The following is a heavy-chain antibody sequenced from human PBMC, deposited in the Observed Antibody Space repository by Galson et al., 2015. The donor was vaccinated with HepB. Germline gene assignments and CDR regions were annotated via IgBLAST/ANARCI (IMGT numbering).Heavy chain of an antibody. V-gene: IGHV3-23*01. CDR2: ISGSGGST. J-gene: IGHJ4*02. CDR1: GFTFSSYA. CDR3: AKRDLYGSGSYSY. Sequence: SLRLSCAASGFTFSSYAMSWVRQAPGKGLEWVSAISGSGGSTYYADSVKGRFTISRDNSKNTLYLQMNSLRAEDTAVYYCAKRDLYGSGSYSYWGQGTLVTVSS. D-gene: IGHD3-10*01.